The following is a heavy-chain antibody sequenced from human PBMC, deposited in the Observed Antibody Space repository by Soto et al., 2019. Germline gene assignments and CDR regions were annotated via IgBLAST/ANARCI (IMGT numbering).Heavy chain of an antibody. CDR1: GFTFSSYS. D-gene: IGHD4-17*01. CDR3: AREGRNGDLGW. CDR2: ISSSSSTI. Sequence: GESLKISCAASGFTFSSYSMNWVRQAPGKGLEWVSYISSSSSTIYYADSVKGRFTISRDNAKNSLYLQMNSLRAEDTAVYYCAREGRNGDLGWWGQGTLVTVSS. V-gene: IGHV3-48*01. J-gene: IGHJ4*02.